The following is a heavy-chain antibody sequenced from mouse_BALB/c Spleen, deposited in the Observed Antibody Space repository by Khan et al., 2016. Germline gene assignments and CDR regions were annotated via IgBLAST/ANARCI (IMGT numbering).Heavy chain of an antibody. CDR3: AREMEGYDDAMDY. Sequence: EVELVESGGGLVQPGGSLRLSCATSGFTFTDYYMSWVRQPPGKALEWLGFIRHKANGYTTENSASVKGRFTISRDNSQSILYLQMNTLRAEDSATYYCAREMEGYDDAMDYWGQGTSVTVSS. CDR1: GFTFTDYY. CDR2: IRHKANGYTT. D-gene: IGHD2-2*01. V-gene: IGHV7-3*02. J-gene: IGHJ4*01.